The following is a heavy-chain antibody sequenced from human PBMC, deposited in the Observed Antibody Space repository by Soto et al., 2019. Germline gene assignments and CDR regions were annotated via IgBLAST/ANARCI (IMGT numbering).Heavy chain of an antibody. CDR1: GGTFSNYV. CDR3: ASNGYYYGSGDYYYYGMDV. D-gene: IGHD3-10*01. J-gene: IGHJ6*02. CDR2: IIPIFGTA. Sequence: VRVSCRGSGGTFSNYVICWVRRAPGQVLEWMGGIIPIFGTANYAQKFQGRVTITADESTSTAYMVLSSMRSEDTAVYYCASNGYYYGSGDYYYYGMDVWGQCTTVT. V-gene: IGHV1-69*01.